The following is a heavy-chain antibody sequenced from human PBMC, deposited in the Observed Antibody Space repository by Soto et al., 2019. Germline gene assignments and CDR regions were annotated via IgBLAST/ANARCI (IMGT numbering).Heavy chain of an antibody. Sequence: SGPTLVNPTQTLTLTCTFSGFSLSPNGVGVAWIRQPPGKALELVALTYWNGDRPYSPSLKGRLTIASDTSKNQAVLTLTNMDPVDTGTYYCACIKAITFDWIADGMDVWGQGTTVTVSS. CDR2: TYWNGDR. V-gene: IGHV2-5*01. CDR1: GFSLSPNGVG. J-gene: IGHJ6*02. D-gene: IGHD3-16*01. CDR3: ACIKAITFDWIADGMDV.